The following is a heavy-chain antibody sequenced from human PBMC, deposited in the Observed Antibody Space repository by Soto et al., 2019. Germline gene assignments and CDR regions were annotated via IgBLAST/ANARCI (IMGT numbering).Heavy chain of an antibody. V-gene: IGHV3-48*02. J-gene: IGHJ4*02. Sequence: EVQLVESGGGLVHLGGSLRLSCAASGFTFSDYSMNWVRQAPGKGLEWVSYITSDGGVTYYADSVKGRFSVSRDNDKKSLFLQMNSLRDEDTAVYYCARLPKGSTVTSWGQGTLVTVSS. D-gene: IGHD4-17*01. CDR3: ARLPKGSTVTS. CDR1: GFTFSDYS. CDR2: ITSDGGVT.